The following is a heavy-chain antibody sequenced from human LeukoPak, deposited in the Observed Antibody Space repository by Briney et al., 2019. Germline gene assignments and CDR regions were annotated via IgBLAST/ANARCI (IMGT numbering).Heavy chain of an antibody. V-gene: IGHV4-59*01. CDR3: ARAVWFGESNNWFDP. CDR2: NYYSGST. J-gene: IGHJ5*02. CDR1: GGYISSSY. D-gene: IGHD3-10*01. Sequence: KTSETLSLTCTVTGGYISSSYWSWIRPPPGKGMETTRNNYYSGSTNYNPSLKSRVTISVDTSKNQFSLKLSSVTAADTAVYYCARAVWFGESNNWFDPWGQGTLVTVSS.